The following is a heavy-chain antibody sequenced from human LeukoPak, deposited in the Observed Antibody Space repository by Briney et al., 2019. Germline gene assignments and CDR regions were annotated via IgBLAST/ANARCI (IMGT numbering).Heavy chain of an antibody. CDR3: ARGFLAAAGNFDY. V-gene: IGHV4-30-4*08. D-gene: IGHD6-13*01. J-gene: IGHJ4*02. CDR2: IYYSGST. Sequence: PSETLSLTCTVSGGSISSGDYYWSWIRQPPGKGLEWIGYIYYSGSTYYNPSLKSRVTISVDTSKNQFSLKPSSVTAADTAVYYCARGFLAAAGNFDYWGQGTLVTVSS. CDR1: GGSISSGDYY.